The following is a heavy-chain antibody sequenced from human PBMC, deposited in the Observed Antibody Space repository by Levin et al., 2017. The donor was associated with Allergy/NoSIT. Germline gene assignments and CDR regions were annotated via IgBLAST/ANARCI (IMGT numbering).Heavy chain of an antibody. CDR3: ARGRDGSRWVGPYYFDS. CDR1: GGPTTSDF. CDR2: LSYGDSI. J-gene: IGHJ4*02. D-gene: IGHD5-24*01. Sequence: SETLSLTCTVSGGPTTSDFWSWIRQPPGKGLEWIGYLSYGDSIKYNPSLESRVTISVDTPKFLLSLKMTSVTAADTGVYYCARGRDGSRWVGPYYFDSWGQGNLVIVSS. V-gene: IGHV4-59*01.